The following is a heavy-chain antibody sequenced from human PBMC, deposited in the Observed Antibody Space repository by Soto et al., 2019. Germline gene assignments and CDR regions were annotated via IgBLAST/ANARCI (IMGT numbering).Heavy chain of an antibody. D-gene: IGHD4-17*01. CDR1: GYTFTSYA. Sequence: ASVKVSCKASGYTFTSYAMRWVRQAPGQRLEWMGWINAGNGNTKYSQKFQGRVTITKDTSASTAYMELSSLRSEDTAVYYCARVDGDYRLYYFDYWGQGTLVTVSS. CDR3: ARVDGDYRLYYFDY. J-gene: IGHJ4*02. CDR2: INAGNGNT. V-gene: IGHV1-3*01.